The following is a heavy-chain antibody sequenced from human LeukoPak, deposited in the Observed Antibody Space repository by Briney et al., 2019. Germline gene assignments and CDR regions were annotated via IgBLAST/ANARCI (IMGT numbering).Heavy chain of an antibody. CDR3: ARVNSRLAVSGYGHYDY. CDR2: ISAYNGNT. D-gene: IGHD5-12*01. J-gene: IGHJ4*02. CDR1: GYTFTSYG. V-gene: IGHV1-18*04. Sequence: GASVKVSCKASGYTFTSYGISWVRQAPGQGLEWMGWISAYNGNTNYAQKLQGRVTMTTDTSTSTAYVELRSLRSDDTAVYYCARVNSRLAVSGYGHYDYWGQGTLVTVSS.